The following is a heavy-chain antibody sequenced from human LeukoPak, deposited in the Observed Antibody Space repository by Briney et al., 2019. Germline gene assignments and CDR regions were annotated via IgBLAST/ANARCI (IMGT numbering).Heavy chain of an antibody. Sequence: PSETLSLTCAVSGGSISSSNWWSWVRQPPGKGLEWIGEIYHSGSTNYNPSLRSRVTISVDKSKNQFSLKLSSVTAADTAVYYCARRLGWGQFEWLRQFDYWGQGTLVTVSS. CDR3: ARRLGWGQFEWLRQFDY. V-gene: IGHV4-4*02. CDR2: IYHSGST. D-gene: IGHD5-12*01. J-gene: IGHJ4*02. CDR1: GGSISSSNW.